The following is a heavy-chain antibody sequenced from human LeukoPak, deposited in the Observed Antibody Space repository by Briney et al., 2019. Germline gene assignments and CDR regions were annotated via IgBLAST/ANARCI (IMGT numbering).Heavy chain of an antibody. CDR1: GFTFDDYA. V-gene: IGHV3-9*01. D-gene: IGHD6-25*01. CDR2: ISWNSGSI. CDR3: AKVAGDSGWPYYYYYYMDV. J-gene: IGHJ6*03. Sequence: GGSLRLSCAASGFTFDDYAMHWVRQGPGKGLEWVSGISWNSGSIGYADSVKGRFTISRDNAKNSLYLQMNSLRAEDTAVYYCAKVAGDSGWPYYYYYYMDVWGKGTTVTVSS.